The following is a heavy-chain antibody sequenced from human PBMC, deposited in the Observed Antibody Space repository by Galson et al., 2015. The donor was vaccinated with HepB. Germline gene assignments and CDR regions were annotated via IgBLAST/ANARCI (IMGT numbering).Heavy chain of an antibody. J-gene: IGHJ6*02. CDR2: ISSSGSTI. V-gene: IGHV3-11*01. Sequence: SLRLSCAASGFTFSDYYTSWIRQAPGKGLEWVSYISSSGSTIYYADSVKGRFTISRDNAKNSLYLQMNSLRAEDTAVYYCARLKRGYFSYYYGMDVWGQGTTVTVSS. CDR3: ARLKRGYFSYYYGMDV. D-gene: IGHD3-22*01. CDR1: GFTFSDYY.